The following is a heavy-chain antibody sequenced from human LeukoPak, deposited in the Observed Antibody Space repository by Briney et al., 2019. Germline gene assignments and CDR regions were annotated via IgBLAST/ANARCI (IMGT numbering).Heavy chain of an antibody. CDR3: ARIETYSSGWYDAFFDY. CDR2: IYHSGST. V-gene: IGHV4-38-2*02. CDR1: GGSISSYY. Sequence: SSETLSLTCTLSGGSISSYYWRWIRQPPGKGGEWIGSIYHSGSTYYNPSLKSRVTISVDTSKNQFTLKMTYGTAADTAVYYCARIETYSSGWYDAFFDYWGQGTLVTVSS. D-gene: IGHD6-19*01. J-gene: IGHJ4*02.